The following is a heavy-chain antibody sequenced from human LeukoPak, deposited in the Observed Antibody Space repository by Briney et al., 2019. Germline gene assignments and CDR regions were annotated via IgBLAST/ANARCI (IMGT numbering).Heavy chain of an antibody. CDR1: GGSISSSSYY. CDR3: ARGEPRDLDY. Sequence: SETLSLTCTVSGGSISSSSYYWGWIRQSPGKGLEWIGTIFYSGNTHYNPSLKSRLTISVDTSKNQFSLKLSSVTAADTALYYCARGEPRDLDYWGQGTLVTVSS. CDR2: IFYSGNT. D-gene: IGHD1-26*01. J-gene: IGHJ4*02. V-gene: IGHV4-39*07.